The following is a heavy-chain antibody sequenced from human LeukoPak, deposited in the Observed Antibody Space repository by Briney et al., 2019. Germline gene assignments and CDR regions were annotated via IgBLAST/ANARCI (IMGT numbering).Heavy chain of an antibody. CDR3: AGNGY. D-gene: IGHD2-8*01. J-gene: IGHJ4*02. Sequence: PSGTLSLTCAASGVSFSGYYWSWIRQAPGKGLEWIGEINHSGSTNYNPSLKSRVTISVDTSKNQFSLKLSSVTAADTAVYYCAGNGYWGQGTLVTVSS. CDR2: INHSGST. V-gene: IGHV4-34*01. CDR1: GVSFSGYY.